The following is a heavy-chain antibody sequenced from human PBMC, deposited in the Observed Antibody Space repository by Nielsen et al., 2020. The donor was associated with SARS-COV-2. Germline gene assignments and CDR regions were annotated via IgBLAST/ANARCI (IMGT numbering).Heavy chain of an antibody. V-gene: IGHV3-30*18. Sequence: GGSLRLSCAASGFTFSSYGMHWVRQAPGKGLEWVAVISYDGSNKYYADSVKGRFTISRDNSKNTLYLQMNSLRAEDTAVYYCAKGGETGGYFDYWGQGTLVTVSS. J-gene: IGHJ4*02. D-gene: IGHD3-16*01. CDR3: AKGGETGGYFDY. CDR1: GFTFSSYG. CDR2: ISYDGSNK.